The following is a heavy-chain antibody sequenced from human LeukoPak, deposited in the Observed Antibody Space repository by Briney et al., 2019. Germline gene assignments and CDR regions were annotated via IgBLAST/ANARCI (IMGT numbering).Heavy chain of an antibody. CDR3: AKDCDGCMMTFDN. CDR2: IIPIFGTA. V-gene: IGHV1-69*13. J-gene: IGHJ4*02. Sequence: GASVKVSCKASGGTFSSYAISWVRQAPGQGLEWMGGIIPIFGTANYAQKFQGRVTITADESTSTAYMELSSLRSEDTAVYYCAKDCDGCMMTFDNWGQGTLVTVSS. CDR1: GGTFSSYA. D-gene: IGHD2-8*01.